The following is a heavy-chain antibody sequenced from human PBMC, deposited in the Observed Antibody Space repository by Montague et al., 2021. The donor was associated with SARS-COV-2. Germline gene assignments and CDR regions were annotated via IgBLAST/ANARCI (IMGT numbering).Heavy chain of an antibody. Sequence: SETLSLTCTVSGGSMSDHYWAWIRQPPGKGLEWLAYIYYSGGINSNAPLKSRVSMSVDTSKNQFSLKLTSVTAADTAVYYCARAVSVRRAVNWFDPWGQGTLVTVSS. J-gene: IGHJ5*02. CDR2: IYYSGGI. V-gene: IGHV4-59*11. CDR3: ARAVSVRRAVNWFDP. D-gene: IGHD3-10*01. CDR1: GGSMSDHY.